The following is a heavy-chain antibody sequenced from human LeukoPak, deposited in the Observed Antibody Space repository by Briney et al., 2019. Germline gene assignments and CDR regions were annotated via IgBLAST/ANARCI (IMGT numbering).Heavy chain of an antibody. Sequence: SGGSLRLSCAASGFTFSGRWMSWVRQAPGKGPEWVANIKQDGSENHYVDSVKGRFTISRDNAKNSLYLQMNSLRAEDTAVYYCARVGTWISHYFDYWGQGTLVTVSS. V-gene: IGHV3-7*03. CDR1: GFTFSGRW. CDR3: ARVGTWISHYFDY. CDR2: IKQDGSEN. J-gene: IGHJ4*02. D-gene: IGHD1-1*01.